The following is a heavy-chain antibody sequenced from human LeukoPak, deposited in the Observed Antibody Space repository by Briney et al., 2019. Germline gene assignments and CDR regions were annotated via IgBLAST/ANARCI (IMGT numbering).Heavy chain of an antibody. D-gene: IGHD1-26*01. V-gene: IGHV1-69*04. CDR2: IIPILGIA. CDR1: GYTFTSYG. CDR3: ARDSAEWETLSPRGNWFAP. Sequence: SVKVSCKASGYTFTSYGISWVRQAPGQGLEWMGRIIPILGIANYAQKFQGRVTITADKSTSTAYMELSSLRSEDTAVYYCARDSAEWETLSPRGNWFAPWGQGTLVTVS. J-gene: IGHJ5*02.